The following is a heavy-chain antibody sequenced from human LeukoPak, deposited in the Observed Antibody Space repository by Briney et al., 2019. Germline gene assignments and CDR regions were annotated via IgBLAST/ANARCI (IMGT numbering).Heavy chain of an antibody. CDR2: ISYDGSNK. D-gene: IGHD4-17*01. CDR1: GFTFNSYA. CDR3: AGTDYGDYWFDP. J-gene: IGHJ5*02. V-gene: IGHV3-30*04. Sequence: GGSLRLSCAASGFTFNSYAMHWVRQAPGRGLEWVAVISYDGSNKYYADSVKGRFTISRDNSKNTLFLQMNSLSAEDTAAYYCAGTDYGDYWFDPWGQGTLVTVSS.